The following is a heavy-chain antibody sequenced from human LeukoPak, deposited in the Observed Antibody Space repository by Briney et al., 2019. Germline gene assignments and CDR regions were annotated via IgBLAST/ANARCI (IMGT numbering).Heavy chain of an antibody. V-gene: IGHV3-30-3*01. Sequence: GRSLRLSCAASGFTFSSYAMHWVRQAPGKGLEWVAVISYDGSSKYYADSVKGRFTISRDNSKNTLYLQMNSLRAEDTAVYYCARDPDSSGYYSFDYWGQGTLVTVSS. CDR2: ISYDGSSK. CDR3: ARDPDSSGYYSFDY. CDR1: GFTFSSYA. J-gene: IGHJ4*02. D-gene: IGHD3-22*01.